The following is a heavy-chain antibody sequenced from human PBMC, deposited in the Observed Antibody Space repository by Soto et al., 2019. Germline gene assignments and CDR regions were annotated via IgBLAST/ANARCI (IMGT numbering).Heavy chain of an antibody. CDR1: GYTYG. CDR3: ARDPHEFWTSYWFDP. D-gene: IGHD3-3*01. Sequence: GASVKVSCKASGYTYGINWVRQAPGQGLELMGWISAYDGKTTYAEKFQGRVTLTTDTSTSTAYMELRSLRSDDTAIYYCARDPHEFWTSYWFDPWGQGTPVTVSS. CDR2: ISAYDGKT. J-gene: IGHJ5*02. V-gene: IGHV1-18*01.